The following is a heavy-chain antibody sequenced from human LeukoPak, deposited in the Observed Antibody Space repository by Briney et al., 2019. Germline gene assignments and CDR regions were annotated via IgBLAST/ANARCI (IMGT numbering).Heavy chain of an antibody. Sequence: GGSLRLSCVVSGISLSNYAMTWVRQAPGKGLEWVSYISERGGSTTYADSVKGRFTISRDTSLSTLYLQMNSLRAEDTAVYFCAKRGIVIRGILVIGYHQEAYHYDYWGQGVLVTVSS. J-gene: IGHJ4*02. CDR1: GISLSNYA. V-gene: IGHV3-23*01. CDR2: ISERGGST. D-gene: IGHD3-10*01. CDR3: AKRGIVIRGILVIGYHQEAYHYDY.